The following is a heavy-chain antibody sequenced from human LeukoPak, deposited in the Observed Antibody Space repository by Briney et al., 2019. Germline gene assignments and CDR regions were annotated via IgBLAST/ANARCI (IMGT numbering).Heavy chain of an antibody. J-gene: IGHJ3*02. Sequence: PGGSLRLSCAASGFTFSSYSMHWVRQAPGKGLEGVGGKRQDGSDQYYADSVKGQFTISRDNSKNTLYLQMNSLRADDTALYYCARETQQRQLSNPFEIWGQGTMVTVSS. CDR1: GFTFSSYS. CDR2: KRQDGSDQ. CDR3: ARETQQRQLSNPFEI. V-gene: IGHV3-30*04. D-gene: IGHD6-13*01.